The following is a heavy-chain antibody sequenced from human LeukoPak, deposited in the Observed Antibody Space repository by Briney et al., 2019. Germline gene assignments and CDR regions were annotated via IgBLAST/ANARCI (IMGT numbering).Heavy chain of an antibody. CDR1: GGSISSYY. Sequence: SETLSLTCTVSGGSISSYYWSWIRQPPGKGLEWIGYIYYSGSTNYNPSLKSRVTISVDTSKNQFSLKLSSVTAADTAIYYSARGAAAGTDVGLDPWGQGTLVTVSS. J-gene: IGHJ5*02. CDR2: IYYSGST. CDR3: ARGAAAGTDVGLDP. D-gene: IGHD6-13*01. V-gene: IGHV4-59*12.